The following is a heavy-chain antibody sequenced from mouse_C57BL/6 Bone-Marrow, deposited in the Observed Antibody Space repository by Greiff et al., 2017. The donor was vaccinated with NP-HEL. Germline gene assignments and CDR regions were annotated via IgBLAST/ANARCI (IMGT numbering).Heavy chain of an antibody. CDR1: GYTFTSYG. Sequence: QVHVKQSGAELARPGASVKLSCKASGYTFTSYGISWVKQRTGQGLEWIGEIYPRSGNTYYNEKFKGKATLTADKSSSTAYMELRSLTSEDSAVYFCARRDGSSSYYFDYWGQGTTLTVSS. CDR3: ARRDGSSSYYFDY. V-gene: IGHV1-81*01. CDR2: IYPRSGNT. J-gene: IGHJ2*01. D-gene: IGHD1-1*01.